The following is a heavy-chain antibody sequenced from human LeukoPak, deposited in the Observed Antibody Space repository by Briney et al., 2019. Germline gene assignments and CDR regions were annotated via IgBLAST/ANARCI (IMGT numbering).Heavy chain of an antibody. D-gene: IGHD2-15*01. Sequence: GGSLRLSCAASGFTFSSYAMHWVRQAPGKGLEWVAVISYDGSNKYYADSVKGRFTISRDNSKNTLYLQMNSLRAEDTALYYCAKDTGGYYYYMDVWGKGTTVTISS. V-gene: IGHV3-30*04. CDR3: AKDTGGYYYYMDV. CDR2: ISYDGSNK. CDR1: GFTFSSYA. J-gene: IGHJ6*03.